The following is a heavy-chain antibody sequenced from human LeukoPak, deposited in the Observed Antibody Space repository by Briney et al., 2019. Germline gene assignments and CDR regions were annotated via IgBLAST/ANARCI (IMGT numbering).Heavy chain of an antibody. CDR1: GYTFTSYG. Sequence: ASVKVSCKASGYTFTSYGISWVRQAPGQGLEWMGWISAYNGNTNYAQKLQGRVTMTTDTSTSTACMELRSLRSDDTAVYYCARDLDCSSTCCGWFDPWGQGTLVTVSS. CDR2: ISAYNGNT. J-gene: IGHJ5*02. D-gene: IGHD2-2*01. CDR3: ARDLDCSSTCCGWFDP. V-gene: IGHV1-18*01.